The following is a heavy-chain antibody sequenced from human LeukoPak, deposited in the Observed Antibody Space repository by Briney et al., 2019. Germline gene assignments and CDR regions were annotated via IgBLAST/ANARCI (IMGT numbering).Heavy chain of an antibody. CDR1: GFTFDDYA. CDR3: AKDGCSSTSCLVNWLDP. V-gene: IGHV3-9*01. CDR2: ISWNSGSI. D-gene: IGHD2-2*01. Sequence: GRSLRLSCAASGFTFDDYAMHWVRQAPGKGLEWVSGISWNSGSIGYADSVKGRFTISRDNAKNSLYLQMNSLRAEDTALYYCAKDGCSSTSCLVNWLDPWGQGTLVTVSS. J-gene: IGHJ5*02.